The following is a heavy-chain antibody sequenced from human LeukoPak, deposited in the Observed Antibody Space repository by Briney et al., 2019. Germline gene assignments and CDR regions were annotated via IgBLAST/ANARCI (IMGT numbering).Heavy chain of an antibody. Sequence: GGPLRLSCVAPGVTLISYAMSWVRQAPGKGLEWVSLISGSGDSAYFADSVKGRFTISRDNSRNTLYLQMSSLRAEDTALYYCATTLRSFDSHFDYWGQGTLVTVSS. CDR1: GVTLISYA. CDR2: ISGSGDSA. D-gene: IGHD3-9*01. CDR3: ATTLRSFDSHFDY. V-gene: IGHV3-23*01. J-gene: IGHJ4*02.